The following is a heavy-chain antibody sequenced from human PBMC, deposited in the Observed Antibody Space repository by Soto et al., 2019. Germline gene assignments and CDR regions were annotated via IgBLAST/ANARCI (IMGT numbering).Heavy chain of an antibody. J-gene: IGHJ5*02. CDR1: GFTFSSYS. Sequence: GGSLRLSCAASGFTFSSYSMNWVRQAPGKGLEWVSSISSSSSYIYYADSVKGRFTISRDNAKNSLYLQMNSLRAEDTAVYYCARDLSGYDSSGYYSWGQGTLVTVS. CDR3: ARDLSGYDSSGYYS. V-gene: IGHV3-21*01. CDR2: ISSSSSYI. D-gene: IGHD3-22*01.